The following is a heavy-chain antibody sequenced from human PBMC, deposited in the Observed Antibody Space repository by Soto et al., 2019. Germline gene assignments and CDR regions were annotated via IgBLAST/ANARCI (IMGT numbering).Heavy chain of an antibody. J-gene: IGHJ6*02. CDR2: IGSTGAST. Sequence: EVQLLASGGGLVQPGGSLRLSCVASGFTFGAYAMSWVRQAPGKGLEWVSAIGSTGASTYYADSVKGRFTISRDNSKNTLDLQMNSLRAEDTAVYYCAEGSGYFLPPNRVRGRGMDVWGQGTTVTVSS. CDR1: GFTFGAYA. D-gene: IGHD3-3*01. CDR3: AEGSGYFLPPNRVRGRGMDV. V-gene: IGHV3-23*01.